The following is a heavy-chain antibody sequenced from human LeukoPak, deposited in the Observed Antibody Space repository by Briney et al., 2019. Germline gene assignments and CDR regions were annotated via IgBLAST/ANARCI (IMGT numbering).Heavy chain of an antibody. Sequence: QPGRSLRLSCTASGFTFGDYAMSWFRQAPGKGLEWVGFIRAKTYGGTTQYAASVKDRFTISRDDSKSIAYLQMNSLKTEDTAVYYCARADYGGNAGGFWGQGTLVTVSS. CDR2: IRAKTYGGTT. CDR3: ARADYGGNAGGF. D-gene: IGHD4-23*01. V-gene: IGHV3-49*03. CDR1: GFTFGDYA. J-gene: IGHJ4*02.